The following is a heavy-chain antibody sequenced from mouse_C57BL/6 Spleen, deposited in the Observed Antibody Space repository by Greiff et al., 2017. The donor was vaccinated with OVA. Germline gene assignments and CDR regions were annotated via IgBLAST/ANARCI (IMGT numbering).Heavy chain of an antibody. J-gene: IGHJ2*01. CDR2: INPSNGGT. V-gene: IGHV1-53*01. CDR1: GYTFPSYW. CDR3: ARGRTAQAADY. Sequence: QVQLKQPGTELVKPGASVKLSCKASGYTFPSYWMHWVKQRPGQGLEWIGNINPSNGGTNYNEKFKSKATLTVDKSSSTAYMQLSSLTSEDSAVYYCARGRTAQAADYWGQGTTLTVSS. D-gene: IGHD3-2*02.